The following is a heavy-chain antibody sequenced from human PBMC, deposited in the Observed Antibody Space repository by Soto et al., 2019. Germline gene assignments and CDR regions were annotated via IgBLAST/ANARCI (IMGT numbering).Heavy chain of an antibody. CDR3: ARGTRGSYYFDY. CDR2: ISSSSSYI. D-gene: IGHD1-26*01. V-gene: IGHV3-21*01. CDR1: GFTFSSYS. Sequence: GGSLRLSCAASGFTFSSYSMNWVRQAPGKGLEWVSSISSSSSYIYYADSVKGRFTISRDNAKNSLYLQMNSLRAEDTAVYYCARGTRGSYYFDYWGQGTLVTVSS. J-gene: IGHJ4*02.